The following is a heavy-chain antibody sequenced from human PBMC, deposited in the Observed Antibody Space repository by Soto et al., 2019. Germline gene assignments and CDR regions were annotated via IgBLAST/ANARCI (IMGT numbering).Heavy chain of an antibody. CDR2: INPYSGDT. J-gene: IGHJ4*02. CDR1: GYSFSGHY. D-gene: IGHD3-3*01. V-gene: IGHV1-2*02. Sequence: DSVKVSCKTSGYSFSGHYFHWVRLAPGQSLEWMGWINPYSGDTNYAQRFQGRVTLTRDTSISTAYMELSSLRSDDTAVYYCASQEWLSHWGQGTLVTVSS. CDR3: ASQEWLSH.